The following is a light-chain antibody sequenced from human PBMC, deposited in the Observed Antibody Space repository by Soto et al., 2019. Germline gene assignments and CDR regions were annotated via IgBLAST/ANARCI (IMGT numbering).Light chain of an antibody. Sequence: EIVMTQSPATLSVSPGERATLSCRASQSVSSNLAWYQQKPGQGPRLLIYGASIRATGIPARFSGSGSGTEFTLTISSLQSEDFAVYYCQQYNNWPLTFGGGTKVEIK. CDR3: QQYNNWPLT. CDR2: GAS. CDR1: QSVSSN. V-gene: IGKV3-15*01. J-gene: IGKJ4*01.